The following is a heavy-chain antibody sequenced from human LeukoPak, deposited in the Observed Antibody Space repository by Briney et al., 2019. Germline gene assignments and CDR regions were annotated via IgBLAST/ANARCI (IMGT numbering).Heavy chain of an antibody. Sequence: SSETLSLTCAAYGGSFSGFYWSWIRQPPGKGLEWIGEISHSGTTYYNPSLKSRVTVSVDTSKSQFSLRLSSVTAADTAVYYCARNQAVASNHGAMDIWGQGTMVIVSS. J-gene: IGHJ3*02. CDR1: GGSFSGFY. CDR2: ISHSGTT. D-gene: IGHD6-19*01. V-gene: IGHV4-34*01. CDR3: ARNQAVASNHGAMDI.